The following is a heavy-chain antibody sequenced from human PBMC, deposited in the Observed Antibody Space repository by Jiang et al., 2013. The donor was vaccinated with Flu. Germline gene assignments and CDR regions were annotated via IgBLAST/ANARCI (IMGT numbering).Heavy chain of an antibody. CDR3: AHSLRRIGYGELWSFYFDY. Sequence: PPGKALEWLALIYWDDDKRYSPSLRSRLTITKDTSKNQVVLRLTNMDPDDTATYFCAHSLRRIGYGELWSFYFDYWGQGTLVTVSS. V-gene: IGHV2-5*02. D-gene: IGHD3-10*01. J-gene: IGHJ4*02. CDR2: IYWDDDK.